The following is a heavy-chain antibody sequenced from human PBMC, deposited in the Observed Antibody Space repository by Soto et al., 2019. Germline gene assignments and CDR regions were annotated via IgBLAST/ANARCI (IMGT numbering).Heavy chain of an antibody. CDR1: GGTFSSYA. D-gene: IGHD3-10*01. CDR2: IIPIFGTA. J-gene: IGHJ4*02. V-gene: IGHV1-69*13. CDR3: ARSYYYGSGSPPGY. Sequence: GASVKVSCKASGGTFSSYAISWVRQAPGQGLEWMGGIIPIFGTANYAQKFQGRVTITADESTSTAYMELSSLRSEDTAVYYCARSYYYGSGSPPGYWGQGTLVTVSS.